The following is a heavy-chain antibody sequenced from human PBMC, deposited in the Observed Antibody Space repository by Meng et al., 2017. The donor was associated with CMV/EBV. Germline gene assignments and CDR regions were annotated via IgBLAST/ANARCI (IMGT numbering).Heavy chain of an antibody. CDR2: IYYSGST. Sequence: SETLSLTCTVSGGSISSSSYYWGWIRQPPGKGLEWIGSIYYSGSTYYNPSLKSRVTISVDTSKNQFSLKLSSVTAADTAVYHCARLRPYSSSWYGPGWFDPWGQGTLVTVSS. CDR1: GGSISSSSYY. J-gene: IGHJ5*02. V-gene: IGHV4-39*01. D-gene: IGHD6-13*01. CDR3: ARLRPYSSSWYGPGWFDP.